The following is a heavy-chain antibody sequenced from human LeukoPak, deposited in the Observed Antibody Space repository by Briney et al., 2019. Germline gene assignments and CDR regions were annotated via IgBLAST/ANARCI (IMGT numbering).Heavy chain of an antibody. CDR3: ARHNYDRSYYFDS. D-gene: IGHD3-22*01. CDR2: ISYSGAA. J-gene: IGHJ4*02. V-gene: IGHV4-39*01. CDR1: GGSLTGTYYY. Sequence: SETLSLTCTVAGGSLTGTYYYWGWVRQPPGKGLEWIGSISYSGAAYYNPSLKSRVTISLDTSKNLFSLKLSSVTAADTAVHYCARHNYDRSYYFDSWGQGNLVTVSS.